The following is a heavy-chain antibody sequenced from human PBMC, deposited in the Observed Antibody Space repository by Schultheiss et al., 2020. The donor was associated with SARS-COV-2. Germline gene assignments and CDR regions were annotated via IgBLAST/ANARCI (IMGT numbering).Heavy chain of an antibody. J-gene: IGHJ4*02. V-gene: IGHV3-30*03. CDR2: ISYDGSNK. D-gene: IGHD2-15*01. Sequence: GGSLRLSCAASGFTFSSYSMNWVCQAPGKGLEWVAVISYDGSNKYYADSVKGRFTISRDNSKNTLYLQMNSLRAEDTAVYYCARAARIVVVVGVFDYWGQGTLVTVAS. CDR1: GFTFSSYS. CDR3: ARAARIVVVVGVFDY.